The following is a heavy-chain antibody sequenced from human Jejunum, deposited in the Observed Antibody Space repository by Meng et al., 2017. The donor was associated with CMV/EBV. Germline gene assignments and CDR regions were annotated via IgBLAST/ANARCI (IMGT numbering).Heavy chain of an antibody. V-gene: IGHV4-59*01. Sequence: SGDSISLYYWNWIRQPPGKGLEWIGFISYRGNTAFNPSVKSRVTISIDISKNQLSLNLSSVTAADTAVYYCARDPYSGSTDAFDIWGQGTKVTVSS. J-gene: IGHJ3*02. CDR2: ISYRGNT. CDR1: GDSISLYY. CDR3: ARDPYSGSTDAFDI. D-gene: IGHD3-10*01.